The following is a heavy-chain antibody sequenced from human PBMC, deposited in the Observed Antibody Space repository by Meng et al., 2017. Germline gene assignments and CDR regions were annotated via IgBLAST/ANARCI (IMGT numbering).Heavy chain of an antibody. J-gene: IGHJ5*02. Sequence: QVQLVQSGGGVKKPGASVKVSCKASGYTFTSYAMHWVRQAPGQRLEWMGWINAGNGKTKYSQKFQGRVTITRDTSASTAYMELSSLRSEDTAVYYCARDKLKTFDPWGQGTLVTVSS. V-gene: IGHV1-3*01. CDR1: GYTFTSYA. CDR2: INAGNGKT. CDR3: ARDKLKTFDP.